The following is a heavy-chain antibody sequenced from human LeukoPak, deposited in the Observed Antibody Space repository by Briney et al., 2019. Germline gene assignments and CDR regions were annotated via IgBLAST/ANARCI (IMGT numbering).Heavy chain of an antibody. CDR2: IYYSGST. CDR3: ATHNSGYDSGNDAFDI. Sequence: SQTLSLTCTVSGGSISSGDYYWSWIRQPPGKGLEWIGYIYYSGSTYYNPSLKSRVTISLDTSKNRFSLKLSSVTAADTAVYFGATHNSGYDSGNDAFDIWGQGTIVTVSS. J-gene: IGHJ3*02. D-gene: IGHD3-22*01. CDR1: GGSISSGDYY. V-gene: IGHV4-30-4*08.